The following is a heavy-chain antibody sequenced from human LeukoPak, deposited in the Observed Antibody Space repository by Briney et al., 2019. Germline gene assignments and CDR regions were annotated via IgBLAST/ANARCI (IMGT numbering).Heavy chain of an antibody. D-gene: IGHD3-9*01. CDR2: ISGSGGST. CDR1: GFTFSSYA. V-gene: IGHV3-23*01. J-gene: IGHJ4*02. Sequence: GGSLRLSCAASGFTFSSYAMSWVRQAPGKGLEWVSAISGSGGSTYYAVSVKGRFTISRDNSKNTLYLQMNSLRAEDTAVYYCAKDGGFAYDILTGYYYFDYWGQGTLVTVSS. CDR3: AKDGGFAYDILTGYYYFDY.